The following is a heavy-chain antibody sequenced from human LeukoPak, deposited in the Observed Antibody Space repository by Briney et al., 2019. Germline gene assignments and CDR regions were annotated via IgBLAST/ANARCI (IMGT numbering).Heavy chain of an antibody. CDR1: GFTFSSFS. V-gene: IGHV3-48*01. Sequence: GGSLRLSCAASGFTFSSFSMNWVRQAPGKGLKWVSFITGSSSTIYYADSVKGRFTISRDNAKSSLYLQMNSLRAEDTAVYYCASCSSTNCYWGQGTLVTVSS. CDR3: ASCSSTNCY. CDR2: ITGSSSTI. D-gene: IGHD2-2*01. J-gene: IGHJ4*02.